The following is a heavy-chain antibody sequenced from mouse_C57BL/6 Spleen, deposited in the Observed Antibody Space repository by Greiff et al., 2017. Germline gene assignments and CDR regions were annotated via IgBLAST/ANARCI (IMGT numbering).Heavy chain of an antibody. J-gene: IGHJ1*03. Sequence: QVQLQQSGAELVRPGASVKLSCKASGYTFTDYYINWVKQRPGQGLEWIARIYPGSGNTYYNEKFKGKATLTAEKSSSTAYMQLSSLTSEDSAVYFCARRDYDYWYFDVWGTGTTVTVSS. D-gene: IGHD1-1*01. CDR3: ARRDYDYWYFDV. CDR2: IYPGSGNT. V-gene: IGHV1-76*01. CDR1: GYTFTDYY.